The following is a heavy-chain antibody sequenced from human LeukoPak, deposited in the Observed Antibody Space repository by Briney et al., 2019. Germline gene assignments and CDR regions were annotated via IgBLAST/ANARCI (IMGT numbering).Heavy chain of an antibody. V-gene: IGHV3-23*01. J-gene: IGHJ4*02. CDR2: ISGTNDNT. CDR3: AKGRGTTVTSAAKY. CDR1: GFTFISYA. Sequence: GGSLRLSCAASGFTFISYAMSWVRQAPGKGLEWVSSISGTNDNTYYADSVKDRFTISRDNSKNTLSLQMNSLRAEDTAVYYCAKGRGTTVTSAAKYWGQGTLVTVSS. D-gene: IGHD4-17*01.